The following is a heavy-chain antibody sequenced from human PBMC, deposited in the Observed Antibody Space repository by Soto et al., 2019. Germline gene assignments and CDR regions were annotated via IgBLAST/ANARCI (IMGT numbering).Heavy chain of an antibody. Sequence: ASVKVSCKASGYTFTSYAMHWVRQAHGQRLEWIGWLNAGNGNTKYSQKFQGRVTNTRDTSASTAYMELSSLRSEDTAVYYCARDRIPAAIRVGENWFDPWGQGTLVTVSS. J-gene: IGHJ5*02. CDR2: LNAGNGNT. D-gene: IGHD2-2*02. CDR3: ARDRIPAAIRVGENWFDP. V-gene: IGHV1-3*01. CDR1: GYTFTSYA.